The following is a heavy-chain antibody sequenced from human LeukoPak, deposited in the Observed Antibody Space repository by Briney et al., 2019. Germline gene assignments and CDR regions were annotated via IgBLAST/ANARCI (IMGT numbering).Heavy chain of an antibody. Sequence: ASVKVSCEAPGYTFTDYYMHWVRQAPGQGLEWMGWINPNSGDTNYAQKFQGRVTMTRDTSISTAYMELSSLRSDDTAVYYCARDGSLDYWGQGTLVTVSS. CDR1: GYTFTDYY. CDR2: INPNSGDT. J-gene: IGHJ4*02. CDR3: ARDGSLDY. V-gene: IGHV1-2*02.